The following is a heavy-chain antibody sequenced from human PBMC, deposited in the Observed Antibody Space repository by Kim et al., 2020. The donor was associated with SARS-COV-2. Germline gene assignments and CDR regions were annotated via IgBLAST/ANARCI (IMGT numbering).Heavy chain of an antibody. J-gene: IGHJ4*02. CDR2: IWYDGSNK. Sequence: GGSLRLSCAASGFTFSSYGMHWVRQAPGKGLEWVAVIWYDGSNKYYADSVKGRFTISRDNSKNTRYLQMNSLRTENTDMYTCATEGVWGMTTGIDYWGQG. CDR1: GFTFSSYG. V-gene: IGHV3-33*01. CDR3: ATEGVWGMTTGIDY. D-gene: IGHD4-17*01.